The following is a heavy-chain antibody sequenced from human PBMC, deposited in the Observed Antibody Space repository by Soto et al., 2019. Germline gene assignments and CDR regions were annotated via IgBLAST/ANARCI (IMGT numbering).Heavy chain of an antibody. CDR3: ARHNGPLYVGYYYDMDV. CDR2: IYYSGYT. D-gene: IGHD3-16*01. Sequence: PSETLSLTCTVSGGSISSGCYYWSWIRQHPGKGLEWIGYIYYSGYTYYNPSLKSRVTISVDTSKNQFSLKLSSVTAADTAVYYCARHNGPLYVGYYYDMDVWGQGTTVTVS. CDR1: GGSISSGCYY. J-gene: IGHJ6*02. V-gene: IGHV4-39*01.